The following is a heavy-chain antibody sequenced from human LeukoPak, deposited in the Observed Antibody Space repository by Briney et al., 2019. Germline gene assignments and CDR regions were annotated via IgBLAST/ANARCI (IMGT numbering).Heavy chain of an antibody. J-gene: IGHJ3*02. CDR1: GFTFSNYG. D-gene: IGHD1-14*01. Sequence: GGSLRLSCAASGFTFSNYGMHWVRQAPGKGLEWVAFIRYGTNKEYYADSVKGRFTISRDNSKKSLYLQMDSLKTEDTAVYYCAKSRAPTADPDAFDIWGQGTMVTVSS. V-gene: IGHV3-30*02. CDR2: IRYGTNKE. CDR3: AKSRAPTADPDAFDI.